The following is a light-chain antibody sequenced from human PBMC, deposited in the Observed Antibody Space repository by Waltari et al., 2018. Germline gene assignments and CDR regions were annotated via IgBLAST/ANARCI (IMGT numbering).Light chain of an antibody. CDR3: QQSYTVPRT. CDR2: SAY. J-gene: IGKJ3*01. V-gene: IGKV1-39*01. Sequence: DIQMTQSPSSLAASIGDRVTITCRASQSISDYLKWYQQRPGKAPKLMIYSAYGLQSEVPSRFSGSGSGTEFTLIISVLQAEDFATYDCQQSYTVPRTFGQVTTVDVK. CDR1: QSISDY.